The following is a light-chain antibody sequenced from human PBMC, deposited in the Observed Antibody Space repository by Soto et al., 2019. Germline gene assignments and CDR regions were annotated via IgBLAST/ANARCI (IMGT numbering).Light chain of an antibody. CDR3: QSYDDSLSVHYV. V-gene: IGLV1-40*01. J-gene: IGLJ1*01. CDR2: GNT. Sequence: QSALTQPPSVSGAPGQRVTLSCTGSSSNIGSTYDVQWYQQLPGTAPKLLIHGNTDRPSGVPDRFSGSKSGTSASLAITGLQADDEADYYCQSYDDSLSVHYVFGTGTKVTVL. CDR1: SSNIGSTYD.